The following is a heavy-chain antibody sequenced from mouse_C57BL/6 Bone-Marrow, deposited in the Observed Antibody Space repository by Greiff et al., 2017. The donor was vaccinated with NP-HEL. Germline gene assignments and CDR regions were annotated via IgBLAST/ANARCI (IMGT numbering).Heavy chain of an antibody. CDR3: TRVGSSGPYYYAMDY. D-gene: IGHD3-2*02. CDR1: GFTFSSYA. CDR2: ISSGGDYI. Sequence: EVMLVESGEGLVKPGGSLKLSCAASGFTFSSYAMSWVRQTPEKRLEWVAYISSGGDYIYYADTVKGRFTISRDNARNTLYLQMSSLKSEDTAMYYCTRVGSSGPYYYAMDYWGQGTSVTVSS. J-gene: IGHJ4*01. V-gene: IGHV5-9-1*02.